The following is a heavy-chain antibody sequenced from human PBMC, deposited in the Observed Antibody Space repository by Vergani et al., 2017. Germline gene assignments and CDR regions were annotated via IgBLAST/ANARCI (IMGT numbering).Heavy chain of an antibody. D-gene: IGHD2-15*01. J-gene: IGHJ4*02. V-gene: IGHV1-69*11. Sequence: QVQLVQSGAEVKKPGSSVKVSCKASGGTFSSYALNWVRQAPGQGLEWMGSIIPSLATTIYAQKFQGRVTITADESTSTAYMELSSLKSEDTAVFYCARATCSGGSCYRGFEYWGQVSLITVSS. CDR1: GGTFSSYA. CDR3: ARATCSGGSCYRGFEY. CDR2: IIPSLATT.